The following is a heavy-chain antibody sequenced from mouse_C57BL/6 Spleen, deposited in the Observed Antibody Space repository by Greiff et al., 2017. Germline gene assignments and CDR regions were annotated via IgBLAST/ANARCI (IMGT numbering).Heavy chain of an antibody. CDR1: GYTFTSYW. CDR3: AREDYGSSPWFAY. J-gene: IGHJ3*01. D-gene: IGHD1-1*01. Sequence: QVQLKQPGAELVRPGSSVKLSCKASGYTFTSYWMHWVKQRPIQGLEWIGNIDPSDSETHYNQKFKDKATLTVDKSSSTAYMQLSSLTSEDSAVYYCAREDYGSSPWFAYWGQGTLVTVSA. CDR2: IDPSDSET. V-gene: IGHV1-52*01.